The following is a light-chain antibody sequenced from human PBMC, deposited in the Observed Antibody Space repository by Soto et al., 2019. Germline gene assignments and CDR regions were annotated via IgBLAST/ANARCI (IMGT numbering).Light chain of an antibody. CDR1: SGHNSYA. V-gene: IGLV4-69*01. CDR3: QTWGSGIRVV. CDR2: LKSDGSH. J-gene: IGLJ2*01. Sequence: QSVLTQSPSASASLGASVKLTCTLSSGHNSYAIAWHQQQPEKGPRFLMKLKSDGSHSKGDGIPDRFSGSSSGAERYLTISSLQSEDEADYYCQTWGSGIRVVFGGGTKVTVL.